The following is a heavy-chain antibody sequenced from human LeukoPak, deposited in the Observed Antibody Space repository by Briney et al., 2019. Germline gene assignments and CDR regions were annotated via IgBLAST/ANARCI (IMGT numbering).Heavy chain of an antibody. V-gene: IGHV3-7*01. CDR1: GFTFHSHY. J-gene: IGHJ4*02. D-gene: IGHD3-3*01. Sequence: GGSLRLSCAASGFTFHSHYMTWVRQAPGKGLEWVANIRRDGSEKNYVDSVKGRFTISRDNAKNSLYLQMNSLRAEDTAVYYCARGMSGYYHYWGQGTLVTVSS. CDR2: IRRDGSEK. CDR3: ARGMSGYYHY.